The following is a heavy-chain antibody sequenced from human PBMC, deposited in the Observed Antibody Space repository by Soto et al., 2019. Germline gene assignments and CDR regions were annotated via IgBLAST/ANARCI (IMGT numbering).Heavy chain of an antibody. CDR3: TRPGWETAQIYYYGMDV. D-gene: IGHD1-26*01. Sequence: PGESLKISCAASGFTFSGSAMHWVRQASGKGLEWVGRIRSKANSYATAYAASVKGRFTISRDDSKNTAYLQMNSLKTEDTAVYYCTRPGWETAQIYYYGMDVWGQGTTVTVSS. J-gene: IGHJ6*02. CDR1: GFTFSGSA. CDR2: IRSKANSYAT. V-gene: IGHV3-73*01.